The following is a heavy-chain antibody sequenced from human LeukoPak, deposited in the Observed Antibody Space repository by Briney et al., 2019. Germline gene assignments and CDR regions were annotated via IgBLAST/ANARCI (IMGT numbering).Heavy chain of an antibody. Sequence: ASVKVSCKASGYTFTGYYIHWVRQAPGQGLEWMGWINSNTGGTNYAQKFQGRVTMTRDTSISTAYMELSRLRSDDTAVYYCARVGVSGSGSYYAHFDYWGQGTLVTVSS. CDR2: INSNTGGT. D-gene: IGHD1-26*01. CDR1: GYTFTGYY. V-gene: IGHV1-2*02. J-gene: IGHJ4*02. CDR3: ARVGVSGSGSYYAHFDY.